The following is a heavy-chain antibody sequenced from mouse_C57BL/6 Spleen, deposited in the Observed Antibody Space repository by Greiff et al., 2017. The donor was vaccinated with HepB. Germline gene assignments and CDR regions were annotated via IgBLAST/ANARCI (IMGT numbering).Heavy chain of an antibody. V-gene: IGHV1-62-2*01. CDR1: GYTFTEYT. CDR2: FYPGSGSI. D-gene: IGHD2-5*01. J-gene: IGHJ1*03. CDR3: ARHEAAYYSNYVGYFDV. Sequence: QVQLQQSGAELVKPGASVKLSCKASGYTFTEYTIHWVKQRSGQGLEWIGWFYPGSGSIKYNEKFKDKATLTADKSSSTVYMELSRLTSEDSAVYFCARHEAAYYSNYVGYFDVWGTGTTVTVSS.